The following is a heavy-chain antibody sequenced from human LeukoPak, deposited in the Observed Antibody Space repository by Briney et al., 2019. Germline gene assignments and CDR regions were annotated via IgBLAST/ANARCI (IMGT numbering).Heavy chain of an antibody. CDR1: GFTFSSYA. CDR2: ISGSGGST. Sequence: GGSLRLSCAASGFTFSSYAMSWVRQAPGKGLEWVSAISGSGGSTYSADSVTGRFTISSDNYKNKKYLQMQIERAQAKAEDVCADGGHTTVTIRSLYLGQGTMATVSS. D-gene: IGHD4-17*01. J-gene: IGHJ4*02. CDR3: ADGGHTTVTIRSLY. V-gene: IGHV3-23*01.